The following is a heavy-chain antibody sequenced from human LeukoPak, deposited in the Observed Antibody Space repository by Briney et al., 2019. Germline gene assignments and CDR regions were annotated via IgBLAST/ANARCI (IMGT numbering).Heavy chain of an antibody. Sequence: KTGGSLRLSCAASGFTFSDYYMSWIRQAPGKGLEWVSYISSSGSTIYYADSVKGRFTISRDNAKNSLYLQMNSLRAEDTAVYYCARDLERGYYDILTGDAFDIWGQGTMVTVSS. CDR3: ARDLERGYYDILTGDAFDI. CDR2: ISSSGSTI. CDR1: GFTFSDYY. D-gene: IGHD3-9*01. V-gene: IGHV3-11*01. J-gene: IGHJ3*02.